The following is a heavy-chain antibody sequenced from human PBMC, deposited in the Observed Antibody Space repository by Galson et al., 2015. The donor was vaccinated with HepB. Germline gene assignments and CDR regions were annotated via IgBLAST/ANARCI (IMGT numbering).Heavy chain of an antibody. D-gene: IGHD1-26*01. CDR2: IWYDGSNK. CDR1: GFTFGSYG. CDR3: ARDGGYSGSYYSGVDY. J-gene: IGHJ4*02. V-gene: IGHV3-33*01. Sequence: SLRLSCAASGFTFGSYGMHWVRQAPGKGLEWVAVIWYDGSNKYYADSVKGRFTISRDNSKNTLYLQMNSLRAEDTAVYYCARDGGYSGSYYSGVDYWGQGTLVTVSS.